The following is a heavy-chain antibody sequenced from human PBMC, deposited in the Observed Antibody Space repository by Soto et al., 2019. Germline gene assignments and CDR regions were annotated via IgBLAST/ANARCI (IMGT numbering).Heavy chain of an antibody. CDR3: ARDLDTMVRGVTEDV. J-gene: IGHJ6*04. CDR1: GFTFSSYG. D-gene: IGHD3-10*01. Sequence: GGSLRLSCAASGFTFSSYGMHWVRQAPGKGLEWVAVIWYDGSNKYYADSVKGRFTISRDNSKNTLYLQMNSLRAEDTAVYYCARDLDTMVRGVTEDVWGKGTTVTVSS. CDR2: IWYDGSNK. V-gene: IGHV3-33*01.